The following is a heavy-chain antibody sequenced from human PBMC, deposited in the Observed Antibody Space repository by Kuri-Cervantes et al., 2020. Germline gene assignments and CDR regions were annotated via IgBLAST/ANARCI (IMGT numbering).Heavy chain of an antibody. CDR3: ARGVPYGDYADY. J-gene: IGHJ4*02. Sequence: SETLSLTCTVSGGSISSSSYYWSWVRQPPGKRLEWIGYIDDSGRTFFNPSFQSRVTISVDTSKNHFSLKLSSVTAADTAVYYCARGVPYGDYADYWGQGTLVTSPQ. D-gene: IGHD4-17*01. V-gene: IGHV4-61*01. CDR1: GGSISSSSYY. CDR2: IDDSGRT.